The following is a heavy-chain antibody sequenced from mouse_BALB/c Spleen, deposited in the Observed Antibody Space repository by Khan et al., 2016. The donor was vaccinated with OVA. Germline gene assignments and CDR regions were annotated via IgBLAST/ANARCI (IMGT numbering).Heavy chain of an antibody. Sequence: VQLQQSGAELAKPGASVKMSCKASGYTFTSYWMHWIKQRPGQGLEWIGYINPTSGYTDYNQTFKDKATLTADKSSSTAYMQLSSLTSDDSAVYYCARDRMDYWGQGTALTVSS. CDR3: ARDRMDY. CDR1: GYTFTSYW. CDR2: INPTSGYT. J-gene: IGHJ2*01. V-gene: IGHV1-7*01.